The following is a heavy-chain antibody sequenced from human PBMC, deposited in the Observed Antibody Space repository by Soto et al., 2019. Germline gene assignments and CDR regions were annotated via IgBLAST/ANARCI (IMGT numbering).Heavy chain of an antibody. CDR3: ARPLINRFTIFGVNWFDP. Sequence: SETLSLTCTVSGGSISSSSYYWGWIRQPPGKGLEWIGGIYYSGSTYYNPSLKSRLTISVDTSKNQFSLKLTSVTAADTAVYYCARPLINRFTIFGVNWFDPWGQGTLVTVSS. CDR1: GGSISSSSYY. J-gene: IGHJ5*02. V-gene: IGHV4-39*01. D-gene: IGHD3-3*01. CDR2: IYYSGST.